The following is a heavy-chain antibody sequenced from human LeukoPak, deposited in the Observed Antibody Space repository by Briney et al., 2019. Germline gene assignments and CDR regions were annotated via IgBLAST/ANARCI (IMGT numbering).Heavy chain of an antibody. CDR1: GGSISSSRSY. CDR3: SREGYSCPNWFDT. Sequence: PSETLSLTCSVSGGSISSSRSYWGWIRQTPGKGLEWVGSIYYNGDTYYNPSFKSRVSMSVDTAKNQISLILTSVTAADTVVYYCSREGYSCPNWFDTWGQGTLVTVSS. J-gene: IGHJ5*02. CDR2: IYYNGDT. V-gene: IGHV4-39*07. D-gene: IGHD4-11*01.